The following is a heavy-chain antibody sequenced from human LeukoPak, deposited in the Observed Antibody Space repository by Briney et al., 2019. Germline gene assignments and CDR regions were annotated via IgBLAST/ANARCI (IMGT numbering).Heavy chain of an antibody. Sequence: PGGSLRLSCAASGFTFSSYSMNWVRQAPGKGLEWVSYISSSSSTIYYADSVKGRFTISRDNAKNSLYLQMNSLRAEDTAVYYCARIPGYCSSTSCPGYFDYWGQGTLVTVSS. V-gene: IGHV3-48*04. J-gene: IGHJ4*02. D-gene: IGHD2-2*01. CDR1: GFTFSSYS. CDR2: ISSSSSTI. CDR3: ARIPGYCSSTSCPGYFDY.